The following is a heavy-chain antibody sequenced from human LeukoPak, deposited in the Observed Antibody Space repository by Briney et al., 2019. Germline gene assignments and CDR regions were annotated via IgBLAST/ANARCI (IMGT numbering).Heavy chain of an antibody. CDR2: IYTGGST. Sequence: PGGSLRLSCAASGFTVSSNYMSWVRQAPGKGLEWVSVIYTGGSTYYADSVKGRFTISRDNSKNTLYLQMSSLRAEDTAVYYCATMNRIAVAGELFDYWGQGTLVTVSS. J-gene: IGHJ4*02. CDR3: ATMNRIAVAGELFDY. D-gene: IGHD6-19*01. CDR1: GFTVSSNY. V-gene: IGHV3-53*01.